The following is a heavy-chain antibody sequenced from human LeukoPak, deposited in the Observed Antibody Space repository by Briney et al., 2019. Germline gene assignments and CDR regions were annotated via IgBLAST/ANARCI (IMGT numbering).Heavy chain of an antibody. V-gene: IGHV1-46*01. D-gene: IGHD3-3*01. J-gene: IGHJ3*02. Sequence: ASVKVSCKASGYTFTSYYMHWVRQAPGQGLEWMGIINPSGGSTSYVQKFQGRVTMTRDTSTSTVYMELSSLRSEDTAVYYCAKTYYDFWSGSLVDAFDIWGQGTMVTVSS. CDR1: GYTFTSYY. CDR2: INPSGGST. CDR3: AKTYYDFWSGSLVDAFDI.